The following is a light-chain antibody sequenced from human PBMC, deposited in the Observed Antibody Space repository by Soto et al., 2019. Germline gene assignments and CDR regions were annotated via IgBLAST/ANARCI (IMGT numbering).Light chain of an antibody. CDR2: KVS. J-gene: IGKJ2*01. CDR3: MQGTHWPRT. Sequence: DVVMTQSPLSLPVTLGQPASISCRSSQSLVYSDGNTYLNWFQQRPGQSPRRLIYKVSNRDSGVPDRFSGRGSGTDFTLKISRVEADDVGLYYCMQGTHWPRTFGQGTKLEIK. V-gene: IGKV2-30*01. CDR1: QSLVYSDGNTY.